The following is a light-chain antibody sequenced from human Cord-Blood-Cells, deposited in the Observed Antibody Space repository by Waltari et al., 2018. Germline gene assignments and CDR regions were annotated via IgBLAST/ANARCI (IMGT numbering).Light chain of an antibody. Sequence: QSALTQPAPVSGSPGQSITISCTATSSDVGSYNLVSWYQQHQGTAPKPMIYEGSKRPSGVSNRFSGSKSGNTASLTISGLQAEDEADYYCCSYAGSSTLVFGGGTKLTVL. CDR3: CSYAGSSTLV. J-gene: IGLJ2*01. CDR1: SSDVGSYNL. CDR2: EGS. V-gene: IGLV2-23*01.